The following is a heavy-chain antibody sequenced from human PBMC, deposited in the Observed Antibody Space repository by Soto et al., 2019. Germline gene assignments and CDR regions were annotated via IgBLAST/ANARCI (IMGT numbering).Heavy chain of an antibody. V-gene: IGHV3-23*01. CDR3: VSWVSAHFAY. D-gene: IGHD2-8*01. CDR1: GLTLSRHA. J-gene: IGHJ4*02. CDR2: LNPSGSNT. Sequence: PGGSLRLSYAASGLTLSRHAMTWARQAPGKGLEWVATLNPSGSNTHYADSVKGRFTISRDNSRNTVDLQMNNLRAEDTALYYCVSWVSAHFAYWGPGTQVTVSS.